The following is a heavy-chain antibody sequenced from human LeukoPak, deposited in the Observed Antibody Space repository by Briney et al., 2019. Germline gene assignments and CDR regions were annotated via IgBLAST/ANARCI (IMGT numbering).Heavy chain of an antibody. D-gene: IGHD6-13*01. V-gene: IGHV3-23*01. CDR3: AKTAAAAGPTRHFDF. CDR2: ISYSGDTT. Sequence: GGSLRLSCAASGFTFSSYSMNWVRQAPGKGLEWVSVISYSGDTTYYADSVKGRFTFSRDNSRNTLYLQMDNLRVEDTAIYYCAKTAAAAGPTRHFDFWGQGSLVTVSS. CDR1: GFTFSSYS. J-gene: IGHJ4*02.